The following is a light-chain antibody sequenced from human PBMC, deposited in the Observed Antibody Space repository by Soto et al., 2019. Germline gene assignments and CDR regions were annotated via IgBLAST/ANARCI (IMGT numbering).Light chain of an antibody. CDR1: SSDVGSYNL. CDR3: DSYAGRSTSV. CDR2: EVT. Sequence: VLTQPASVSGSPGQSITISCTGTSSDVGSYNLVSWYQQHPGKAPKLMIYEVTKRPSGVSNRFSGSKSGNTASLTISGLQAEDEADYYCDSYAGRSTSVFGTGTKVTVL. V-gene: IGLV2-23*02. J-gene: IGLJ1*01.